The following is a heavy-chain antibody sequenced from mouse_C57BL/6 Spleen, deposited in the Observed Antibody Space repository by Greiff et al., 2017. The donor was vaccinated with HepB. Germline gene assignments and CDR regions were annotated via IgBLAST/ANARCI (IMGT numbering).Heavy chain of an antibody. CDR2: ISDGGSYT. D-gene: IGHD2-5*01. V-gene: IGHV5-4*01. CDR3: ARDRGVWYSNYNYYAMDY. J-gene: IGHJ4*01. CDR1: GFTFSSYA. Sequence: EVKLVESGGGLVKPGGSLKLSCAASGFTFSSYAMSWVRQTPEKRLEWVATISDGGSYTYYPDNVKGRFTISRDNAKNNLYLQMSHLKSEDTAMYYCARDRGVWYSNYNYYAMDYWGQGTSVTVSS.